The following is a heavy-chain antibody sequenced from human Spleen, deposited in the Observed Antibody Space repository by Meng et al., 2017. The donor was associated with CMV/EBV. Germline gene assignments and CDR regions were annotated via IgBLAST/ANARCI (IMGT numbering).Heavy chain of an antibody. CDR3: ARAPARSLSITIFGVITGDNWFDP. Sequence: MHWFRQGPVKGLEWVAVISYDGRDNYYAGSAKGRFTISRDNSKNTLYLQMNSLRAEDTAVYYCARAPARSLSITIFGVITGDNWFDPWGQGVLVTVSS. CDR2: ISYDGRDN. J-gene: IGHJ5*02. V-gene: IGHV3-30*04. D-gene: IGHD3-3*01.